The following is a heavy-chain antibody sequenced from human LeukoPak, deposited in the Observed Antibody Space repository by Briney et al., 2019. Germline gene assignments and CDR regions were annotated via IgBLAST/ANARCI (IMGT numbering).Heavy chain of an antibody. CDR2: ISAYNGNT. Sequence: GASVKVSCKASGGTFSSYAISWVRQAPGQGLEWMGWISAYNGNTNYAQKLQGRVTMTTDTSTSTAYMELRSLRSDDTAVYYCAREYYSGGDTGDYFDYWGQGTLVTVSS. CDR3: AREYYSGGDTGDYFDY. CDR1: GGTFSSYA. V-gene: IGHV1-18*01. J-gene: IGHJ4*02. D-gene: IGHD3-10*01.